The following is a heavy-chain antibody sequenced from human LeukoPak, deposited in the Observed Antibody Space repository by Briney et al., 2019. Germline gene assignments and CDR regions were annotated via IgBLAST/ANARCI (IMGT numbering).Heavy chain of an antibody. J-gene: IGHJ6*03. CDR3: ARLVTEYGDYATYYYYYMDV. CDR1: GGSISSSGYY. CDR2: IYYSGST. Sequence: SETLSLTCTVSGGSISSSGYYWGWIRQPPGKGLEWIGSIYYSGSTYYNPSLKSRVTISVDTSKNQFSLKLSSVTAADTAVYYCARLVTEYGDYATYYYYYMDVWGKGTTVTISS. V-gene: IGHV4-39*01. D-gene: IGHD4-17*01.